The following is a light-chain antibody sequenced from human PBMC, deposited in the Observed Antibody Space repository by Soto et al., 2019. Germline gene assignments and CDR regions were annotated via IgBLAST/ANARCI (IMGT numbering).Light chain of an antibody. CDR1: GSNIGSNY. Sequence: QSVLTQPPSVSAAPGQKVTISCSGSGSNIGSNYVSWYQQLPGTAPQLLIYENNRRFSGIPDRFSGSKSGTSATLGITGLQTGDEADYYCGTWDSSLSVYVFATGTKVTVL. CDR2: ENN. CDR3: GTWDSSLSVYV. V-gene: IGLV1-51*02. J-gene: IGLJ1*01.